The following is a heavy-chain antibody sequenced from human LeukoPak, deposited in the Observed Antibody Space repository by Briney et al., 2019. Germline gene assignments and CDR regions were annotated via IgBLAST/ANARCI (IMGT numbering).Heavy chain of an antibody. D-gene: IGHD1/OR15-1a*01. Sequence: ASVMVSCKASGYTFSNYDFSWVRQAPGQGLEWMGWISGYNGNTNYAQKFQGRVTVTTETSTNTAYMELRRLTSDDTAVYYCARDSHWNRGDYWGQGTLVTVSS. CDR2: ISGYNGNT. CDR1: GYTFSNYD. V-gene: IGHV1-18*01. CDR3: ARDSHWNRGDY. J-gene: IGHJ4*02.